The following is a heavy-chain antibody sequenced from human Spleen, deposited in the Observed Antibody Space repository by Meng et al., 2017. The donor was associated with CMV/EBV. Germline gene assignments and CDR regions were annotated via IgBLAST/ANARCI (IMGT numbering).Heavy chain of an antibody. CDR3: SRCTYYYDSSGRKLADWFDH. D-gene: IGHD3-22*01. CDR2: INHSGST. J-gene: IGHJ5*02. Sequence: SETLSLTCAVYGESFSGYYWNWIRQPPGKGLEWIGEINHSGSTNYNPSLKSRVTISVDTSKNQFSLKLSSVTAADTAVYYCSRCTYYYDSSGRKLADWFDHWGQGTLVTVSS. V-gene: IGHV4-34*01. CDR1: GESFSGYY.